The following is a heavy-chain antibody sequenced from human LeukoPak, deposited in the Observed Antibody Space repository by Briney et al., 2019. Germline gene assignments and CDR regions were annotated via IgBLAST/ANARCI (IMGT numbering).Heavy chain of an antibody. CDR3: ARGRGYSYGWIGEKLLDY. CDR1: GFTFRSYW. J-gene: IGHJ4*02. V-gene: IGHV3-74*01. Sequence: GGSLRPSCAASGFTFRSYWMHWVRQAPGKGLVWVSRINSDGSSTSYADSVKGRFTISRDNAKNTPYLQMNSLRAADTAVYYCARGRGYSYGWIGEKLLDYWGQGTLVTVSS. CDR2: INSDGSST. D-gene: IGHD5-18*01.